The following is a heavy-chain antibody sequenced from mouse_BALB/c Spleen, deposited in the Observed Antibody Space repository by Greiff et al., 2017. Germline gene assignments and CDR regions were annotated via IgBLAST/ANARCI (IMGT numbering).Heavy chain of an antibody. CDR1: GYTFTSYY. Sequence: QVQLQQSGPELVKPGASVRISRKASGYTFTSYYIHWVKQRPGQGLEWIGWIYPGNVNTKYNEKFKGKATLTADKSSSTAYMQLSSLTSEDSAVYFCAREEGYDYPFYYAMDYWGQGTSVTVSS. D-gene: IGHD2-4*01. J-gene: IGHJ4*01. CDR2: IYPGNVNT. V-gene: IGHV1S56*01. CDR3: AREEGYDYPFYYAMDY.